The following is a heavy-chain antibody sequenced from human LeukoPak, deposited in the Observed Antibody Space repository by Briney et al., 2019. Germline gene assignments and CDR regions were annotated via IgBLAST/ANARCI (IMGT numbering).Heavy chain of an antibody. V-gene: IGHV3-23*01. D-gene: IGHD6-13*01. Sequence: GGSLRLSCAASGFTFSSYAMSWVRQAPGKGLEWVSAISGSGGSTYYADSVKGRFTISRDNSKNTLYLQMNSLRAEDTAVYYCAKVVKGAAGTTRRGYYYYGMDVWGKGTTVTVSS. CDR3: AKVVKGAAGTTRRGYYYYGMDV. CDR1: GFTFSSYA. J-gene: IGHJ6*04. CDR2: ISGSGGST.